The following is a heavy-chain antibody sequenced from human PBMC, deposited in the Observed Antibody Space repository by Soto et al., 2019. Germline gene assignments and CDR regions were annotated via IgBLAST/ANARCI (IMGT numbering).Heavy chain of an antibody. CDR1: GFIFSNYA. CDR2: TSGSAGST. Sequence: PGGSLRLSCAASGFIFSNYAMTWVRQAPGKGLEWVSATSGSAGSTYYANSVKGRFAISRDNSKSTLYLQMNSLRVEDTAVYYCAKVIPVHNRDPFGWSDPWGQGTLVTVSS. V-gene: IGHV3-23*01. D-gene: IGHD6-19*01. J-gene: IGHJ5*02. CDR3: AKVIPVHNRDPFGWSDP.